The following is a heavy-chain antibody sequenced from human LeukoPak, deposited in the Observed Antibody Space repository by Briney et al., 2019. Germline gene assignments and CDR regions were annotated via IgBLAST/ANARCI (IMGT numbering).Heavy chain of an antibody. CDR1: GFTFSSYW. D-gene: IGHD5-24*01. CDR3: ARDLKMKYCDF. Sequence: GGSLRLSCAASGFTFSSYWMSWVRQAPGKGLEWVANIKHDGSEKYYVDSVKGRFTISRDNSKNTLYLQMNSLRVEDTAIYYCARDLKMKYCDFWGQGTLVTVSS. J-gene: IGHJ4*02. V-gene: IGHV3-7*01. CDR2: IKHDGSEK.